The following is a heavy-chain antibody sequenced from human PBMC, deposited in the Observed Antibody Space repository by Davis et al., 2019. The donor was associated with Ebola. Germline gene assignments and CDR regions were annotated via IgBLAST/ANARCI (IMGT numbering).Heavy chain of an antibody. Sequence: GESLKISCAASGFTFSSYGMHWVRQAPGKGLEWVAVISYDGSNKYYADSVKGRFTISRDNSKNTLYLQMNSLRAEDTAVYYCARVDGSSWYLGWFDPWGQGTLVTVSS. CDR2: ISYDGSNK. CDR1: GFTFSSYG. CDR3: ARVDGSSWYLGWFDP. D-gene: IGHD6-13*01. V-gene: IGHV3-30*03. J-gene: IGHJ5*02.